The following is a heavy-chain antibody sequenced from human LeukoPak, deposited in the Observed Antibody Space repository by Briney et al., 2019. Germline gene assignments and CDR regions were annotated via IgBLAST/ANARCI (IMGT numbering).Heavy chain of an antibody. J-gene: IGHJ3*02. CDR3: ATSMIVVAMSAFDI. V-gene: IGHV1-8*01. Sequence: ASVKVSCKASGYTFTTYDINWVRQATGQGLEWMGWMDPNSGNTGYAQKFQGRVTMTRNTSIRTAYMELSSLRSEDTAVYYCATSMIVVAMSAFDIWGQGTMVTVSS. CDR1: GYTFTTYD. CDR2: MDPNSGNT. D-gene: IGHD3-22*01.